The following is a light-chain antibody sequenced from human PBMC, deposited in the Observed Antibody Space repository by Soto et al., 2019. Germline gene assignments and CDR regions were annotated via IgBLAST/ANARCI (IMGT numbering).Light chain of an antibody. CDR2: EAS. CDR1: SSDIGGYNL. Sequence: QSALAQPASVSGSPGQSITISCTGTSSDIGGYNLVSWYQHHPGKAPKLIIYEASKRPSGVSDRFSGSRSGDTASLTISALQTADEADYYCYSFAGSATFVFGGGTKLTVL. V-gene: IGLV2-23*02. CDR3: YSFAGSATFV. J-gene: IGLJ3*02.